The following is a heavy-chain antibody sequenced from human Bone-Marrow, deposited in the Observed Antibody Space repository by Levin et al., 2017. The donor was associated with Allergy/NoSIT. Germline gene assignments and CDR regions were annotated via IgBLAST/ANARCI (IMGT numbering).Heavy chain of an antibody. D-gene: IGHD5-12*01. J-gene: IGHJ4*02. CDR3: ARGRGYALDY. Sequence: KTSETLSLTCTVSGGSISSYYWSWIRQPPGKGLEWIGYIYYSGSTNYNPSLKSRVTISVDTSKNQFSLKLSSVTAADTAVYYCARGRGYALDYWGQGTLVTVSS. V-gene: IGHV4-59*01. CDR1: GGSISSYY. CDR2: IYYSGST.